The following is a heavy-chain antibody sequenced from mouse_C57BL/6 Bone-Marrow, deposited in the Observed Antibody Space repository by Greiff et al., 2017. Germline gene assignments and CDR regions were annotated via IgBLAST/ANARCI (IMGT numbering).Heavy chain of an antibody. CDR3: ARYYGSTLFDY. CDR2: IYPGGGYT. D-gene: IGHD1-1*01. Sequence: QVQLQQSGAELVWPGTSVKMSCKASGYTFTNYWIGWAKQRPGHGLEWIGDIYPGGGYTNSNEKFKGKATLTADKSSSTAYMQFSSLTSEDSAIYYCARYYGSTLFDYWGQGTTLTVSS. CDR1: GYTFTNYW. J-gene: IGHJ2*01. V-gene: IGHV1-63*01.